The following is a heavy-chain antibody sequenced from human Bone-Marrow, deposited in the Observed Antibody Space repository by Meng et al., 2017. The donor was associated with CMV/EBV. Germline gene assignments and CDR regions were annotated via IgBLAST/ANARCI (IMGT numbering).Heavy chain of an antibody. J-gene: IGHJ6*02. CDR2: IYYSGST. Sequence: SETLSLTCTVSGGSISSYYWSWIRQPPGKGLEWIGYIYYSGSTNYNPSLKSRVTISVDTSKNQFSLKLSSVTAADTAVYYCARGPHHGLYYYYYGMDVWGQGTTVTVSS. V-gene: IGHV4-59*01. CDR1: GGSISSYY. D-gene: IGHD1-14*01. CDR3: ARGPHHGLYYYYYGMDV.